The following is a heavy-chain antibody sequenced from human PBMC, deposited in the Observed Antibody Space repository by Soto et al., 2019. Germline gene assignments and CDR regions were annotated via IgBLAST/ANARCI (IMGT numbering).Heavy chain of an antibody. V-gene: IGHV6-1*01. J-gene: IGHJ6*01. Sequence: SQTLSLTCAISGVSVSSNSAAWSWIRQSPSRGLEWLGRTFYRSKWHYDYAVSVKSRITISPDTSKDQFSLLLSSVTTEDTAVYYCAGDGGSYGNSYSMEVWGQGITVTV. D-gene: IGHD1-26*01. CDR3: AGDGGSYGNSYSMEV. CDR2: TFYRSKWHY. CDR1: GVSVSSNSAA.